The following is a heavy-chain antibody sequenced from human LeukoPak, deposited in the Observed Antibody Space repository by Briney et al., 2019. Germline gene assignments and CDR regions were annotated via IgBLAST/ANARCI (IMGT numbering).Heavy chain of an antibody. D-gene: IGHD4-17*01. CDR3: ARAPMTTVSRFDY. Sequence: GGSLRLSCAASGFTFSSYWMTWVRQAPGKGLQWVANIKQDGSEKYYVDSVEGRFTISRDNAKNSMYLQMNSLRAEDTAVYYCARAPMTTVSRFDYWGQGTLVTVSS. CDR2: IKQDGSEK. V-gene: IGHV3-7*01. J-gene: IGHJ4*02. CDR1: GFTFSSYW.